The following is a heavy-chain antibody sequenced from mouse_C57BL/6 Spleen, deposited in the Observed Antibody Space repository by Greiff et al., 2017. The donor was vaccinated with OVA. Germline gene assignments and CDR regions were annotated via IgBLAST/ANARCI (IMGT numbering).Heavy chain of an antibody. CDR2: ISSGSSTI. J-gene: IGHJ3*01. V-gene: IGHV5-17*01. D-gene: IGHD4-1*01. Sequence: DVKLVESGGGLVKPGGSLKLSCAASGFTFSDYGMHWVRQAPEKGLEWVAYISSGSSTIYYADTVKGRFTISRDNAKNNLFLQMTSLRSEDTAMYYCARANWDDWFAYWGQGTLGTVSA. CDR1: GFTFSDYG. CDR3: ARANWDDWFAY.